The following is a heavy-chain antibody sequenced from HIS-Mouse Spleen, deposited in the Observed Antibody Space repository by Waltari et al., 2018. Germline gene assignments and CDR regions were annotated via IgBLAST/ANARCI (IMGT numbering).Heavy chain of an antibody. J-gene: IGHJ4*02. CDR1: GFTFSSYG. Sequence: QVQLVESGGGVVQTGRSLRPPCAASGFTFSSYGMHWVRQAPGKGLEWVAVISYDGSNKYYADSVKGRFTISRDNSKNTLYLQMNSLRAEDTAVYYCAKDSGSYYFDYWGQGTLVTVSS. CDR2: ISYDGSNK. D-gene: IGHD3-10*01. CDR3: AKDSGSYYFDY. V-gene: IGHV3-30*18.